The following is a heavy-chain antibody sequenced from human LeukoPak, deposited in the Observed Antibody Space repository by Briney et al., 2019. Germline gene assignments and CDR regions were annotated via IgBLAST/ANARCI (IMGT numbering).Heavy chain of an antibody. D-gene: IGHD1-14*01. J-gene: IGHJ4*02. Sequence: PGGSLRLSCAASGFTFSSYEMNWVRQAPGKGLEWVSYISSSGSTIYYADPVKGRFTISRDNAKNSLYLQMNSLRAEDTAVYYCARDFTYNVNCAGCWGQGTLVTVSS. V-gene: IGHV3-48*03. CDR1: GFTFSSYE. CDR2: ISSSGSTI. CDR3: ARDFTYNVNCAGC.